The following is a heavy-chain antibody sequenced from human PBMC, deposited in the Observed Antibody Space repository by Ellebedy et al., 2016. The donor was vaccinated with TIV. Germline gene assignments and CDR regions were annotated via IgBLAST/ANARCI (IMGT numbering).Heavy chain of an antibody. J-gene: IGHJ4*02. Sequence: MPSETLSLTCTVSGVSMSSGDYYWGWIRQPPGKGLEWIGSVHYSGNTYYNPSLQILITISVDTSKNQFSLSLTSVAAADTALYYCASHRGFNSGWTFAYWGLGTLVTVSS. CDR3: ASHRGFNSGWTFAY. D-gene: IGHD5-12*01. V-gene: IGHV4-39*07. CDR2: VHYSGNT. CDR1: GVSMSSGDYY.